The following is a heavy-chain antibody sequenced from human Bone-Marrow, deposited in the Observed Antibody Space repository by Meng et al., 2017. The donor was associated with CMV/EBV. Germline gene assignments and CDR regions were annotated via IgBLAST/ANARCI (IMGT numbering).Heavy chain of an antibody. CDR3: ARVRYCSSTSCYTDLDWYFDL. J-gene: IGHJ2*01. CDR2: IYYSGST. CDR1: GGSVSSGSYY. Sequence: GSLRLSCTVSGGSVSSGSYYWSWIRQPPGKGLEWIGYIYYSGSTNYNPSLKSRVTISVDTSKNQFSLKLSSVTAADTAIYYCARVRYCSSTSCYTDLDWYFDLWGRGTLVTVSS. V-gene: IGHV4-61*01. D-gene: IGHD2-2*02.